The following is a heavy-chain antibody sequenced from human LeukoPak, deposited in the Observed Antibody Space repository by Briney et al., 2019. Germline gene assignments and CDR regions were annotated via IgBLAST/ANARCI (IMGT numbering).Heavy chain of an antibody. Sequence: GGSLRLSCAASGFTFSSYAMSWVRQAPGEGLEWVSTTSGSGGITDYADSVKGRFTISRDSSKNTLFLQMISLRAEDTAVYYCARDHISMSRGVSYYFYGMDVWGQGTTVTVSS. CDR2: TSGSGGIT. CDR3: ARDHISMSRGVSYYFYGMDV. D-gene: IGHD3-10*01. V-gene: IGHV3-23*01. CDR1: GFTFSSYA. J-gene: IGHJ6*02.